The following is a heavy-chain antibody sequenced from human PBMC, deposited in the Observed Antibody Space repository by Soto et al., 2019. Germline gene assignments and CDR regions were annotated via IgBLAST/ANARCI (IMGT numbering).Heavy chain of an antibody. J-gene: IGHJ5*02. V-gene: IGHV4-39*01. CDR1: GGSISDDTYY. D-gene: IGHD2-8*01. Sequence: PSETLSLTCTVSGGSISDDTYYWGWIRQPPGKGLEWIGSIYYSGTSSYNPSLESRVTMSVDTSKKQLSLRLRSVTATDTAVYYCARLHCTNPGCVPHDPWGHGTLVTVSS. CDR3: ARLHCTNPGCVPHDP. CDR2: IYYSGTS.